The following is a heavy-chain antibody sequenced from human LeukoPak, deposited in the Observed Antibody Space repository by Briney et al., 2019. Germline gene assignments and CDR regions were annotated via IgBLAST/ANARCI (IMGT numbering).Heavy chain of an antibody. CDR1: GFTVSSNY. Sequence: PGGSLRLSCAASGFTVSSNYMSWVRQAPGKGLEWVSVIYSGGTTYYADSVRGRFSISRDTSKNTLYLQMNSLRAEDTAVYYCARGSVRAFDIWGQGTMVTVSS. CDR2: IYSGGTT. D-gene: IGHD1-26*01. V-gene: IGHV3-53*01. CDR3: ARGSVRAFDI. J-gene: IGHJ3*02.